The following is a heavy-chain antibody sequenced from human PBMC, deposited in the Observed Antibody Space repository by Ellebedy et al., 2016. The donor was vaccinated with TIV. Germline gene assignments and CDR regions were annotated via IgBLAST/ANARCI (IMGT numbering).Heavy chain of an antibody. D-gene: IGHD1-26*01. CDR2: ISGSGGST. CDR1: GFTFSTYA. Sequence: GESLKISCAASGFTFSTYAMSWVRQAPGKGLEWVSAISGSGGSTYYADSVKGRFTISRDNSKNTLYLQMNSLRAEETAVYYCAKGTVGATNDPDYWGQGTLVTVSS. CDR3: AKGTVGATNDPDY. V-gene: IGHV3-23*01. J-gene: IGHJ4*02.